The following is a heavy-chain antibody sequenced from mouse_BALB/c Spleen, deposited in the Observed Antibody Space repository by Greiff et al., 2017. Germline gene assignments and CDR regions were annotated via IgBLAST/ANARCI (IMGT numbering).Heavy chain of an antibody. Sequence: QVQLQQPGAELVQPGASVKMSCKASGYTFTSYNMHWVKQTPGQGLEWIGAIYPGNGDTSYNQKFKGKATLTADKSSSTAYMQLSSLTSEDSAVYYCAREGYCDYWGQGTTLTVSA. J-gene: IGHJ2*01. V-gene: IGHV1-12*01. CDR2: IYPGNGDT. CDR1: GYTFTSYN. CDR3: AREGYCDY.